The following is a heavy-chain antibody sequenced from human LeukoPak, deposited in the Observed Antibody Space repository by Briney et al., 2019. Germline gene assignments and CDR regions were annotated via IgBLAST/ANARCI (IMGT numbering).Heavy chain of an antibody. J-gene: IGHJ6*03. CDR3: ARAAYVTAAAGAPTYYYYYYYMDV. CDR1: GFTFSSYW. D-gene: IGHD6-13*01. Sequence: PGGSLRLSCAASGFTFSSYWMSWVRQAPGKGLEWVANIKQDGSEKYYVDSVKGRFTISRGNSKNTLYLQMNSLRAEDTAVYYCARAAYVTAAAGAPTYYYYYYYMDVWGKGTTVTISS. V-gene: IGHV3-7*03. CDR2: IKQDGSEK.